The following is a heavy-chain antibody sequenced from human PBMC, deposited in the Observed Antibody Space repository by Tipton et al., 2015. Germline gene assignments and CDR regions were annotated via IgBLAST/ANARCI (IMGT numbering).Heavy chain of an antibody. V-gene: IGHV4-59*01. Sequence: TLSLTCTVSGGSFSDYYWSWIRQSPGKELEWIGYIQYSGSTNYNPSLKSRVTISVDTSKTQFSLKMSSVTASDTAVYYCARARGRHGGLFDSWGQGTLVTVSS. CDR1: GGSFSDYY. CDR2: IQYSGST. CDR3: ARARGRHGGLFDS. J-gene: IGHJ4*02. D-gene: IGHD4-23*01.